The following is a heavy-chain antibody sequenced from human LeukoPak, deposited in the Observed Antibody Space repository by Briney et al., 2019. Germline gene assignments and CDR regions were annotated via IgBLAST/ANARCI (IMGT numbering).Heavy chain of an antibody. CDR3: AKGVVVVPADMAGYFDY. D-gene: IGHD2-2*01. J-gene: IGHJ4*02. V-gene: IGHV1-2*02. Sequence: ASVKVSCKASGYTFTSYGISWVRQAPGQGLEWMGWINPNSGGTNYAQKFQGRVTMTRDTSINTAYMELSRLTSDDTAVYYCAKGVVVVPADMAGYFDYWGQGTLVAFSS. CDR2: INPNSGGT. CDR1: GYTFTSYG.